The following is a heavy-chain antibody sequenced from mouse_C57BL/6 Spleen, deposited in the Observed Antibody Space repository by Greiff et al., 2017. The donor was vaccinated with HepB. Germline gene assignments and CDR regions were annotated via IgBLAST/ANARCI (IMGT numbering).Heavy chain of an antibody. V-gene: IGHV1-64*01. J-gene: IGHJ4*01. Sequence: QVQLQQPGAELVKPGASVKLSCKASGYTFTSYWMHWVKQRPGQGLEWIGMIHPNSGSTKYNEKFKSKATLTVDKSSSTAYMQLSSLTSEDSAVYYCARNYDGYYPDYWGQGTSVTVSS. CDR1: GYTFTSYW. CDR2: IHPNSGST. D-gene: IGHD2-3*01. CDR3: ARNYDGYYPDY.